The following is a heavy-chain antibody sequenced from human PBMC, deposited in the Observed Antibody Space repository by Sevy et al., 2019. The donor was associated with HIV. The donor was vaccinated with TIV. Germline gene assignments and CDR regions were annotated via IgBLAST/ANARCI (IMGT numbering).Heavy chain of an antibody. V-gene: IGHV2-5*02. CDR2: IYWDDDK. Sequence: SGPTLVNPTQTLTLTCTFSGFSLSTSGVGVGWIRQPPGKALEWLALIYWDDDKRYSPSLKSRLTITNDTSKNQVVLTMSNMDPVDTATYYCAHRPWIELWPIFDYWGQGTLVTVSS. D-gene: IGHD5-18*01. CDR3: AHRPWIELWPIFDY. CDR1: GFSLSTSGVG. J-gene: IGHJ4*02.